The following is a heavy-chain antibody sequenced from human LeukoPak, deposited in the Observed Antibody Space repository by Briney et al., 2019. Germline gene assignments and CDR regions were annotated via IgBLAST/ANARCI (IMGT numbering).Heavy chain of an antibody. D-gene: IGHD4-23*01. CDR1: GFTFRSHR. CDR2: IYNTGST. V-gene: IGHV3-53*05. Sequence: GGSLRLSCAASGFTFRSHRLIWVRQAPGKGLEWVSVIYNTGSTYYADSVMGRFIISRDISKNTLYLQINGLRPDDTALYYCATDPGLRWSFDFWGQGTLVTVSS. J-gene: IGHJ4*02. CDR3: ATDPGLRWSFDF.